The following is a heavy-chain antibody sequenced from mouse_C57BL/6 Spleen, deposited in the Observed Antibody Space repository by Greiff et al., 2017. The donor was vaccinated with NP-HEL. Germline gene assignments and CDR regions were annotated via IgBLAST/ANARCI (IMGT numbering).Heavy chain of an antibody. J-gene: IGHJ3*01. CDR3: PTPLSYGNYEGWFAY. V-gene: IGHV14-4*01. D-gene: IGHD2-1*01. CDR2: IDPENGDT. CDR1: GFNIKDDY. Sequence: EVQLQQSGAELVRPGASVKLSCTASGFNIKDDYMHWVKQRPEQGLEWIGWIDPENGDTEYASKFQGKATITADTSSNTAYLQLSSLTSEDTAVYYFPTPLSYGNYEGWFAYWGQGTLVTVSA.